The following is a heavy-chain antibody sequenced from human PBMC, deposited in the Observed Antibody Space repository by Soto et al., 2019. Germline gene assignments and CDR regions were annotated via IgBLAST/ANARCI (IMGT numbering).Heavy chain of an antibody. V-gene: IGHV4-59*11. Sequence: XTLSLTCSVSGASIGSHYWSWIRQTPGKGLEWIGYIFHTGCHIGTTNYNPSLKNRVTISVDTSKNQFSLRLTSVTAADTDLYYCARGFYDSSGYSNPFDCWSPVTLVTVS. CDR1: GASIGSHY. J-gene: IGHJ4*02. CDR2: IFHTGCHIGTT. D-gene: IGHD3-22*01. CDR3: ARGFYDSSGYSNPFDC.